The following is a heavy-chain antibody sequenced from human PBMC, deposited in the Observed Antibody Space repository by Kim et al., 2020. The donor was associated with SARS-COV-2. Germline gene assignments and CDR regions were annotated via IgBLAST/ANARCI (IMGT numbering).Heavy chain of an antibody. CDR3: ARDHNDFWSAQTMHYYGLDV. CDR1: GYTFTNYA. J-gene: IGHJ6*02. V-gene: IGHV7-4-1*02. D-gene: IGHD3-3*01. CDR2: INTNTGNP. Sequence: ASVKVSCKASGYTFTNYAMNWVRQAPGQGLEWMGWINTNTGNPTYAQGFTGRFVFSLATSVSTAYLQISSLKAEDTAVYYCARDHNDFWSAQTMHYYGLDVWGQGTTVTVSS.